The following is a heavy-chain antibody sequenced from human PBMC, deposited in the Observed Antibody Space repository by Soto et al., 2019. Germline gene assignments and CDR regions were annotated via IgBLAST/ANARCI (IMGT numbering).Heavy chain of an antibody. D-gene: IGHD5-12*01. Sequence: GGSLRLSCAASGFTFSSYWMHWVRQAPGKGLVWVSRINSDGSSTSYADSVKGRFTISRDNAKNTLYLQMNSLRAEDTAVYYCARVPDIVATIRYFDLWGRGTLVTVSS. V-gene: IGHV3-74*01. J-gene: IGHJ2*01. CDR3: ARVPDIVATIRYFDL. CDR2: INSDGSST. CDR1: GFTFSSYW.